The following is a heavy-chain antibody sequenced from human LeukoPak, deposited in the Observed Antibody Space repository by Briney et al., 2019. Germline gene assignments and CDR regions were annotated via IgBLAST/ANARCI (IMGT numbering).Heavy chain of an antibody. CDR2: AYYSGST. D-gene: IGHD1-26*01. J-gene: IGHJ4*02. V-gene: IGHV4-59*12. CDR1: GGSLRSYY. Sequence: SETLSLTRAVAGGSLRSYYWSWIRQPPGKGLEWIGYAYYSGSTNYDPSLQSRVTISVDTSKNQFSLKLSSVTAADTAVYYCASGSSYFDLWGQGTLVTVSS. CDR3: ASGSSYFDL.